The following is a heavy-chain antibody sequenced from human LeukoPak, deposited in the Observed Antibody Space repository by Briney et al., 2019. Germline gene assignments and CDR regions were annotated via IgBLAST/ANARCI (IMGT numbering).Heavy chain of an antibody. D-gene: IGHD6-6*01. CDR3: AREGAGRLSFDY. J-gene: IGHJ4*02. V-gene: IGHV4-4*07. CDR2: IYTSGST. CDR1: GGSISSYY. Sequence: SETLSLTCTVSGGSISSYYWSWIRQPAGKGLEWIGRIYTSGSTNYNPSLKSRVTMSVDTSKNQFSLKLSSVTAADTVMYYCAREGAGRLSFDYWGQGTLVTVSS.